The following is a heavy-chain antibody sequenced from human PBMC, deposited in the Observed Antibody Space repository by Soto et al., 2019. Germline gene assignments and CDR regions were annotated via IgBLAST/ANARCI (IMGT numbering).Heavy chain of an antibody. Sequence: GGSLRLSCAASGFTFSSYWMSWVRQAPGKGLEWVANIKQDGSEKYYVDSVKGRFTISRDNAKNSLYLQMNSLRAEDTAVYYCAREGIPYYDFWSGYRSNWFDPWGQGTLVTVSS. J-gene: IGHJ5*02. CDR1: GFTFSSYW. V-gene: IGHV3-7*01. D-gene: IGHD3-3*01. CDR2: IKQDGSEK. CDR3: AREGIPYYDFWSGYRSNWFDP.